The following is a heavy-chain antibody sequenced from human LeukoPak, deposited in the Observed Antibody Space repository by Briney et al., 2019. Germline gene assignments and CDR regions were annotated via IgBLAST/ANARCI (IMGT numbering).Heavy chain of an antibody. V-gene: IGHV3-30*18. CDR3: ANLDYYDSSGYFNWFDP. CDR1: GFTFSSYG. D-gene: IGHD3-22*01. CDR2: ISYDGSNK. J-gene: IGHJ5*02. Sequence: GGSLRLSCAASGFTFSSYGMHWVRQAPGKGLEWVAVISYDGSNKYYADSVKGRFTISRDNSKNTLYLQMNSLRAEDTAVYYCANLDYYDSSGYFNWFDPWGQGTLVTVSS.